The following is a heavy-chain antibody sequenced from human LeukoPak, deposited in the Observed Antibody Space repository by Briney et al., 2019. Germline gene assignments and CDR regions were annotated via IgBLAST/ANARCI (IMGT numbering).Heavy chain of an antibody. CDR3: ARGGYGYNFDY. CDR1: GFTFSSYS. D-gene: IGHD3-16*01. J-gene: IGHJ4*02. Sequence: PGGSLRLSCAASGFTFSSYSMNWVRQARGKGVEGVSSISSGSSYIYYADSLKGRFTISRDNAKNSLYLQMNSLRAEDTAVYYCARGGYGYNFDYWGQGTLVTVSS. V-gene: IGHV3-21*01. CDR2: ISSGSSYI.